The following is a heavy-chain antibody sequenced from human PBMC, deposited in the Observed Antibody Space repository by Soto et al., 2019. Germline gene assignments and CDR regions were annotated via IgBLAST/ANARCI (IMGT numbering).Heavy chain of an antibody. J-gene: IGHJ4*02. CDR3: VRAAFGSGWNS. Sequence: EVQLLESGGALVQPGGSLRLSCAASGFTFSNYAFNWVRQAPGKGLEWVSGISGNGDRTDYTDSVKGRFTISRDNSKNTLYVHLNSLRVADTAVYYCVRAAFGSGWNSWGQGTLVAVSP. CDR2: ISGNGDRT. CDR1: GFTFSNYA. D-gene: IGHD6-19*01. V-gene: IGHV3-23*01.